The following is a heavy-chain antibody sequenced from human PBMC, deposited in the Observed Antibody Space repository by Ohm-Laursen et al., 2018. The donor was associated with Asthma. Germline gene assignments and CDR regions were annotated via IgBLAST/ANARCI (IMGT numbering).Heavy chain of an antibody. J-gene: IGHJ4*02. V-gene: IGHV3-74*01. D-gene: IGHD6-25*01. CDR2: INSDGSST. CDR3: ARARAGAFDY. CDR1: GFTFSGYW. Sequence: SLRLSCSASGFTFSGYWVHWVRQAPGKGLVWVSRINSDGSSTSYADSVKGRFTISRDNAKNTLYLQMNSLRAEDTAVYYCARARAGAFDYWGQGTLVTVSS.